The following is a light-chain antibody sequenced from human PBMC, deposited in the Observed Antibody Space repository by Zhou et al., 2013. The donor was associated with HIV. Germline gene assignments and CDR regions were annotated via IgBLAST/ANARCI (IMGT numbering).Light chain of an antibody. Sequence: EIVLTQSPGTLSLSPGDRATLSCRASQSVSSSHLAWYQQKAGQAPRLLIYDASSRATGIPDRFSGSGSGTDFTLTISRLEPEDFAVYYCQQYGNSLTFGGGTKVEIK. CDR1: QSVSSSH. V-gene: IGKV3-20*01. J-gene: IGKJ4*01. CDR2: DAS. CDR3: QQYGNSLT.